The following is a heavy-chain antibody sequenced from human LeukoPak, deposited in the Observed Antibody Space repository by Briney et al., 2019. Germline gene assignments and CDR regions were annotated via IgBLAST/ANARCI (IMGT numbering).Heavy chain of an antibody. CDR1: GDSVSSNSAA. CDR3: ATEMGDGYNYGKVNNWFDP. CDR2: TYYRSKWYN. D-gene: IGHD5-24*01. Sequence: SQTLSLTCAISGDSVSSNSAAWNWIRQSPSRGLEWLGRTYYRSKWYNDYAVSVKSRITINPDTSKNQFSLQLNSVTPEDTAVYYCATEMGDGYNYGKVNNWFDPWGQGTLVTVSS. V-gene: IGHV6-1*01. J-gene: IGHJ5*02.